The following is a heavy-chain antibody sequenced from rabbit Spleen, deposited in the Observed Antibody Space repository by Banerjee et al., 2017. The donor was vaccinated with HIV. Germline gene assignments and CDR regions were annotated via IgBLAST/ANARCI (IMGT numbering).Heavy chain of an antibody. V-gene: IGHV1S40*01. J-gene: IGHJ4*01. Sequence: QSLEESGGDLVKPGASLTLTCTASEFSFSSNDYLCWVRQAPGKGLEWIGCIYAGSSGSTYYASLAKGRFTISKTSSTTVTLQLNSLTAADTATYFCARDPNYASGHYIYNFWGPGTLVTVS. CDR1: EFSFSSNDY. CDR3: ARDPNYASGHYIYNF. D-gene: IGHD1-1*01. CDR2: IYAGSSGST.